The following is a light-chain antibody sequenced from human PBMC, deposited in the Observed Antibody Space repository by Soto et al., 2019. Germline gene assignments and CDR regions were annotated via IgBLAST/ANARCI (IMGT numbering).Light chain of an antibody. CDR1: QAIRSD. V-gene: IGKV1-6*01. CDR3: LQDYNYPYT. CDR2: AAS. Sequence: AIQMTQSPSSLSASVGDTVTITCRASQAIRSDLGWYQQKPGEAPKLLIYAASSLQSGVPSRFSGSGSGTDFTLTISSLQPEDFATYHCLQDYNYPYTFGQGTKLEIK. J-gene: IGKJ2*01.